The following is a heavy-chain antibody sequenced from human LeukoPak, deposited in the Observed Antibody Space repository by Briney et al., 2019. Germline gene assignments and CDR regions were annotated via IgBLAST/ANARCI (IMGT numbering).Heavy chain of an antibody. V-gene: IGHV1-69*13. Sequence: SVKVSCKASGYTFTSYGISWVRQAPGQGLEWMGGIIPIFGTANYAQKFQGRVTITADESTSTAYMELSSLRSEDTAVYYCARDVYCSSTTCSYYFDYWGQGTLVTVSS. D-gene: IGHD2-2*01. CDR1: GYTFTSYG. J-gene: IGHJ4*02. CDR2: IIPIFGTA. CDR3: ARDVYCSSTTCSYYFDY.